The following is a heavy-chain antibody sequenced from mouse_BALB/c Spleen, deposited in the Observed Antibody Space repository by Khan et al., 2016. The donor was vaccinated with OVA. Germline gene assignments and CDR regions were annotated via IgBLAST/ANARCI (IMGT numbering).Heavy chain of an antibody. J-gene: IGHJ3*01. CDR2: IDPETGGT. Sequence: QVQLQQSGAELVRPGASVTLSCKASGYTFTDYEMHWVKQTPVHGLEWIGAIDPETGGTAYNQKFKGKATLTADKSSSTAYMELRSLTSEDSAVYYCTRREKYGYDPSWFAYWGQGTLVTVSA. CDR3: TRREKYGYDPSWFAY. D-gene: IGHD2-2*01. CDR1: GYTFTDYE. V-gene: IGHV1-15*01.